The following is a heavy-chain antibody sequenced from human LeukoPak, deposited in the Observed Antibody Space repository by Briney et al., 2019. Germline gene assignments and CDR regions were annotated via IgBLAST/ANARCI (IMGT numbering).Heavy chain of an antibody. D-gene: IGHD4-17*01. J-gene: IGHJ4*02. CDR3: AKATVTDVGYFDY. CDR1: GISFDDYA. Sequence: GGSLRLSCAASGISFDDYAMHWVRQAPGKGLEGVSGISWNSGSIGYADSVKGRFTISRDNAKNSLYLQMNSLRAEDTALYYCAKATVTDVGYFDYWGQGTLVTVSS. V-gene: IGHV3-9*01. CDR2: ISWNSGSI.